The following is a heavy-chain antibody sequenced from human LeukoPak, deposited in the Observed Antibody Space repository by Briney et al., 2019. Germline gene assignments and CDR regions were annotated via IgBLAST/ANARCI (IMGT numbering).Heavy chain of an antibody. CDR2: IIPIFGTA. CDR1: GGTFSIYA. J-gene: IGHJ4*02. D-gene: IGHD6-6*01. Sequence: GASVTVSCTASGGTFSIYAISWVRQAPGQGLEWMGGIIPIFGTANYAQKFQGRVTITTDESTSTAYMELSSLRSEDTAVYYCAREHSSCREYWGQGTLVTVSS. V-gene: IGHV1-69*05. CDR3: AREHSSCREY.